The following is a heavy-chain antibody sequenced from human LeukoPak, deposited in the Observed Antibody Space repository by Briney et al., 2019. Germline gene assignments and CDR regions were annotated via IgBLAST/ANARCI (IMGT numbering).Heavy chain of an antibody. CDR2: IYYSGTT. D-gene: IGHD3-22*01. V-gene: IGHV4-39*01. CDR3: ARHGTITMIHS. CDR1: GDSTSNRDYL. Sequence: KPSETLSLTCTLPGDSTSNRDYLWGWIRQPPGKGLEWIGRIYYSGTTYYNPSLKSRVIISVDTSNNQFSLKLNSVTGADTAVYYCARHGTITMIHSWGQGTLVTVSS. J-gene: IGHJ4*02.